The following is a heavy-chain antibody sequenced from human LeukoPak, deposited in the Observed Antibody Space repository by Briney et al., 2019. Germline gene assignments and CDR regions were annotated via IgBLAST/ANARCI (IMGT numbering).Heavy chain of an antibody. V-gene: IGHV4-61*02. CDR1: GGSISSGSYY. J-gene: IGHJ4*02. D-gene: IGHD4-23*01. Sequence: SETLSLTCTVSGGSISSGSYYWSWIRQPAGKGLEWIGRIYTSGSTNYNPSLKSRVTISVDTSKNQFSLKLSSVTAADTAVYYCAGSKNYGGNSGGDYWGQGTLVTVSS. CDR2: IYTSGST. CDR3: AGSKNYGGNSGGDY.